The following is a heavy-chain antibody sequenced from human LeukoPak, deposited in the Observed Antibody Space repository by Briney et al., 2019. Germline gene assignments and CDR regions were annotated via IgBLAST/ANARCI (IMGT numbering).Heavy chain of an antibody. Sequence: GGSLRLSCAASGFTFSSYWMSWVRQAPGKGLEWVANIKQDGSEKYYVDSVKGRFTISRDNAKNSLYLQMNSLRAEDTAVYYCARVYPHKYCSGGSCYCDYWGQGTLVTVSS. J-gene: IGHJ4*02. CDR3: ARVYPHKYCSGGSCYCDY. CDR1: GFTFSSYW. V-gene: IGHV3-7*01. D-gene: IGHD2-15*01. CDR2: IKQDGSEK.